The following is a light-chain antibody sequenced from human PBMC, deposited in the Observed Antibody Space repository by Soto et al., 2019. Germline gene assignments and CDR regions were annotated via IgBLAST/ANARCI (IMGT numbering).Light chain of an antibody. J-gene: IGKJ1*01. CDR3: QHYNHWPPAWT. Sequence: EVVMMQSPATLSVSPGDRATLSCRASQSVSNNLAWYQQKPGQAPRLLIYGASTRATGIPARFSGSGSGTEFTLTISSLQSEDFAVYYCQHYNHWPPAWTFGQGTRVEI. CDR1: QSVSNN. CDR2: GAS. V-gene: IGKV3-15*01.